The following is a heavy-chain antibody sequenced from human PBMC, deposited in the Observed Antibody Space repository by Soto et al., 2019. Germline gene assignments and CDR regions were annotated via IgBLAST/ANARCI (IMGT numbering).Heavy chain of an antibody. CDR2: IRSKVNTYAT. CDR1: GFTFSDSA. CDR3: TRRRDWTAMDPLDY. Sequence: EVQLVESGGGLVQPGGSLKLSCAASGFTFSDSAMHWVRQASGNGLEWVGRIRSKVNTYATAYAASVKGRFTISRDDSMNTAYLQMNSLKTEDTAVYYCTRRRDWTAMDPLDYWGQGTLVIVSS. J-gene: IGHJ4*02. V-gene: IGHV3-73*02. D-gene: IGHD5-18*01.